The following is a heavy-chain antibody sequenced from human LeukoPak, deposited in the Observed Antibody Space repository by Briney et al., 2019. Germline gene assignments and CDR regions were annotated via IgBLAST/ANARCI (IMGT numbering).Heavy chain of an antibody. Sequence: PGGSLRLSCAASGFTFSSYAMSWVRQAPGKGLEWVSAISGSGGSTYYADSVKGRFTISRDNSKNTLYLQMNSLRAEDTAVYYCAKGRRYYDSSGYYDPPVWGQGTLVTVSS. CDR2: ISGSGGST. V-gene: IGHV3-23*01. CDR3: AKGRRYYDSSGYYDPPV. CDR1: GFTFSSYA. D-gene: IGHD3-22*01. J-gene: IGHJ4*02.